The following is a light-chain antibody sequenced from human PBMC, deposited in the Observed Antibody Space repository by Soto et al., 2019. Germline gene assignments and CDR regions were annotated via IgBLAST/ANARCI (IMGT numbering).Light chain of an antibody. Sequence: QSALTQPASVSGSPGQSITIPCTGTDTDVGAYDYVSWYQQHPGEAPKLMIFEVSERPSGVSNRFSGSKSGNTASLTISGLQAADDADYYCSSFTTSSLYVFGSGTKVTVL. CDR2: EVS. V-gene: IGLV2-14*01. J-gene: IGLJ1*01. CDR1: DTDVGAYDY. CDR3: SSFTTSSLYV.